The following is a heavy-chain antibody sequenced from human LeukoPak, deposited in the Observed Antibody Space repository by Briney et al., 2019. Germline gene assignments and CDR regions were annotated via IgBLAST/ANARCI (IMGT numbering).Heavy chain of an antibody. D-gene: IGHD2/OR15-2a*01. CDR3: AKARYSSTFHDVDY. V-gene: IGHV3-23*01. CDR2: ISGSGGIT. J-gene: IGHJ4*02. Sequence: GGSLRLSRAASGFTFSNYAMNWVRQAPGKGLEWVSAISGSGGITYYADSVKGRFTISRDNSKNTLYLQMNSLTAEDTAAYYCAKARYSSTFHDVDYWGQGTLVTVSS. CDR1: GFTFSNYA.